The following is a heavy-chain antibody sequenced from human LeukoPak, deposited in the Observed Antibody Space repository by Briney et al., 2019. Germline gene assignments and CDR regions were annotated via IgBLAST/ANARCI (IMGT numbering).Heavy chain of an antibody. CDR3: ARQPTISYYFDD. D-gene: IGHD3-9*01. Sequence: GGSLRLSCAASGFTFSSYAMSWVRQAPGKGLEWVSAISGSGGSTYYADSVKGRFTISRDNAKNSLYLQVSSLRADDTAVYYCARQPTISYYFDDWGQGTQVTVSS. CDR2: ISGSGGST. J-gene: IGHJ4*02. CDR1: GFTFSSYA. V-gene: IGHV3-23*01.